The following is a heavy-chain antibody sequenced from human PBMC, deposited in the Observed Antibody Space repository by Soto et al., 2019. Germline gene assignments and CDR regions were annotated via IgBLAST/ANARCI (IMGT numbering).Heavy chain of an antibody. CDR2: ISAYNGNT. V-gene: IGHV1-18*01. CDR1: GYTFTSNG. CDR3: ARGSFQQLVLSWFDP. D-gene: IGHD6-13*01. J-gene: IGHJ5*02. Sequence: GASVKVSCKASGYTFTSNGISWVRQAPGQGLEWMGWISAYNGNTNYAQKLQGRVTMTTDTSTSTAYMELRSLRSDDTAVYYCARGSFQQLVLSWFDPWGQGTLVTVSS.